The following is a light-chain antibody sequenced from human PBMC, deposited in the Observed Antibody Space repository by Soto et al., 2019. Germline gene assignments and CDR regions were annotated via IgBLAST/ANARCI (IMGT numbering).Light chain of an antibody. J-gene: IGKJ1*01. CDR1: QSVSSSY. V-gene: IGKV3-20*01. Sequence: EIVLTQSPGTLSLSPGERATLSCRASQSVSSSYLAWYQQKPGQAPRLLIYDASSRATGIPDMFSGSGSGTDFTLTISRLEPEDFVVYYCQQYGSSPRTFGQGTKVEIK. CDR3: QQYGSSPRT. CDR2: DAS.